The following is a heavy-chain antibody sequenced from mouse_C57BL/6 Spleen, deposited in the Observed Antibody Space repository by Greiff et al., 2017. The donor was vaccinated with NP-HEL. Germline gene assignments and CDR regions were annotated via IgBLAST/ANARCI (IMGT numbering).Heavy chain of an antibody. CDR1: GYAFSSSW. CDR3: AREETIVTPHYDY. V-gene: IGHV1-82*01. CDR2: IYPGDGDT. J-gene: IGHJ2*01. Sequence: QVQLQQSGPELVKPGASVKISCKASGYAFSSSWMNWVKQRPGKGLEWIGRIYPGDGDTNYIGKFKGKATLTADKSSSTAYMQLSSLTSEDSAVYFCAREETIVTPHYDYWGQGTTLTVSS. D-gene: IGHD2-5*01.